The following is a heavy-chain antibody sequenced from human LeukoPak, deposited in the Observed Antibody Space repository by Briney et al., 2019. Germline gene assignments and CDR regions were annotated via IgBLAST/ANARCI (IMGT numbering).Heavy chain of an antibody. J-gene: IGHJ4*02. V-gene: IGHV1-2*02. CDR3: AREKCSSTSCNRPFDY. Sequence: ASVKVSCTASGYTFTCYYMHRVRQPHGQGLERVGCIYPNSGVTNYAQMYQGSVTMTSDTSSSTDYMELSRQRSDDTAVYYCAREKCSSTSCNRPFDYWGQGTLVTVSS. CDR1: GYTFTCYY. D-gene: IGHD2-2*01. CDR2: IYPNSGVT.